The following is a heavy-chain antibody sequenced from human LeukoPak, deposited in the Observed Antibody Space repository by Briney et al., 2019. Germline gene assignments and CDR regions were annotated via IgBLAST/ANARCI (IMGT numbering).Heavy chain of an antibody. J-gene: IGHJ6*02. Sequence: PGGSLRLSCTASGFTFGDHAMGWVRQAPGKGLEWVGFVRRETYRGKTEYAASVKGRFTISRDDSNSIAYLQMNSPRIEDTAVYYCTRGPRQLWPYYGMDVWGQATTVTVSS. CDR2: VRRETYRGKT. D-gene: IGHD5-18*01. V-gene: IGHV3-49*04. CDR1: GFTFGDHA. CDR3: TRGPRQLWPYYGMDV.